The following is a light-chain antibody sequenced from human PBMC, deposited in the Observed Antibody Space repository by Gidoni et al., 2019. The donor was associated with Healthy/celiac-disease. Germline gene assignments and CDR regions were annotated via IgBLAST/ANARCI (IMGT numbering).Light chain of an antibody. CDR3: QQHNSYPVT. CDR2: AAS. J-gene: IGKJ2*01. Sequence: DIQMTQSPSFLSASVGDRVTITCQASQGISSYLAWYQQKPGKAPKLLIYAASTLQSGVPSRFSGSGSGTEFTLTISSLQPEDFATYYCQQHNSYPVTFGRGTKLEIK. V-gene: IGKV1-9*01. CDR1: QGISSY.